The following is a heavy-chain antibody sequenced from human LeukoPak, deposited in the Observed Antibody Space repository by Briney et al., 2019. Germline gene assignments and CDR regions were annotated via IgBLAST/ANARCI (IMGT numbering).Heavy chain of an antibody. CDR3: AKGGGSGYEFWSGYDNWFDP. V-gene: IGHV3-30*18. CDR1: GFTFSSYG. D-gene: IGHD3-3*01. CDR2: ISYDGSNE. J-gene: IGHJ5*02. Sequence: GRSLRLSCAASGFTFSSYGTHWVHQAPGKGLEWVAVISYDGSNEFYADSVKGRFTISRDNSKNTLYLQMNSLRPEDTAVYYCAKGGGSGYEFWSGYDNWFDPWGQGTLVTVSS.